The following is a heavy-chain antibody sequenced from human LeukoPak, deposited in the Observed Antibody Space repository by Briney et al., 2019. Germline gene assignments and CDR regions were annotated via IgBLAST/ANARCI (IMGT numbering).Heavy chain of an antibody. CDR2: ISGSGGST. CDR3: AKGVVVGGLDY. Sequence: GGSLRLCCAASGFTFSSYAMSWVRQARGKGLEWVSAISGSGGSTYYADSVKGRFTISRDNSKNTLYLQLNSLRAEDTAVYYCAKGVVVGGLDYWGQGNLVTVSS. J-gene: IGHJ4*02. V-gene: IGHV3-23*01. CDR1: GFTFSSYA. D-gene: IGHD1-26*01.